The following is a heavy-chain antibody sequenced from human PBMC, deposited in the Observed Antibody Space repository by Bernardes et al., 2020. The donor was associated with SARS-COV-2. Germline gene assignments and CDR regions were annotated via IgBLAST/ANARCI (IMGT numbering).Heavy chain of an antibody. CDR1: GNPFTTYA. CDR2: ISVYGVNT. J-gene: IGHJ3*02. CDR3: ARELQVKGEVAIDI. D-gene: IGHD3-16*01. V-gene: IGHV1-18*01. Sequence: ASVKVSCQASGNPFTTYALICVRQAPGQGLVWMGLISVYGVNTNYAQKFQGRVTMTTDTSTNTAYMQLRSLRSDDTAVYYCARELQVKGEVAIDIWGKGTMVTVSS.